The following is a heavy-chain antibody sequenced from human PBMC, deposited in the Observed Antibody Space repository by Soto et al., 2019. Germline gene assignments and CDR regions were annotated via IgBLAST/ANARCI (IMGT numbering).Heavy chain of an antibody. CDR1: GGSISSYY. CDR2: IYYSGST. Sequence: SETLSLTCTVSGGSISSYYWSWIRQPPGKGLEWIGYIYYSGSTNYNPSLKSRVTISVDTSKKQFSLKLSSVTAADTAVYYCARVYDFWSGSNWFDPWGQGTLVTVSS. V-gene: IGHV4-59*01. D-gene: IGHD3-3*01. J-gene: IGHJ5*02. CDR3: ARVYDFWSGSNWFDP.